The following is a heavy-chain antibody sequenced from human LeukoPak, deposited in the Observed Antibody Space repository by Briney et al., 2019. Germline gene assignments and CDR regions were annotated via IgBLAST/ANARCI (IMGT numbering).Heavy chain of an antibody. J-gene: IGHJ4*02. D-gene: IGHD6-13*01. CDR1: GFTVSSNY. CDR3: AGSRSSNVYFDY. V-gene: IGHV3-53*04. Sequence: GGSLRPSCVAAGFTVSSNYMSWVRQAPGKGLDWVSVIYSGGSTYYADSVKGRFTISRHNSKNTLYLQMNSLRAEDTAVYYCAGSRSSNVYFDYWGQGTLVSVSS. CDR2: IYSGGST.